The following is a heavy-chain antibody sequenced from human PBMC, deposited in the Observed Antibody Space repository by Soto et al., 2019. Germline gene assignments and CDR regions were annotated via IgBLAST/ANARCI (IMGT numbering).Heavy chain of an antibody. CDR3: ARSIVVACLDY. CDR1: GFAFNSYA. D-gene: IGHD2-2*01. V-gene: IGHV3-30-3*01. CDR2: ISNDETKK. J-gene: IGHJ4*01. Sequence: GGTLRLSCVASGFAFNSYAMTWVRQAPGKGLEWVAVISNDETKKYFADSVKGRVSISRDSSKNTVYLQMDSQRDEDTAVYYCARSIVVACLDYLCPGTLVAVFS.